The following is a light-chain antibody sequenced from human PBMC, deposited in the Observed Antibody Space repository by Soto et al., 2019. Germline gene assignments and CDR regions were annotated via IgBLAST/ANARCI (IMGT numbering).Light chain of an antibody. CDR1: HIGSKS. Sequence: SYELTQPPSVSVATGQTARITCGGNHIGSKSVHWYQQKPGQAPVLVVYDDSDRPSGIPERFSGSNSGNTATLTISRVEAGDEADYYCQVWDSSSDRVFGTGTKLTVL. CDR3: QVWDSSSDRV. V-gene: IGLV3-21*02. CDR2: DDS. J-gene: IGLJ1*01.